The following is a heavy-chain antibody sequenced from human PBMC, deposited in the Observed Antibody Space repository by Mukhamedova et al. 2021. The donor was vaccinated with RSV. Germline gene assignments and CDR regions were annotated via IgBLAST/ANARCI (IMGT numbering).Heavy chain of an antibody. CDR3: ARFPPGRDYYYYYMDV. V-gene: IGHV4-34*01. CDR2: INHSGST. J-gene: IGHJ6*03. Sequence: GEINHSGSTNYNPSLKSRVTISVDTSKNQFSLKLNSVTASDTAVYYCARFPPGRDYYYYYMDVWGKGTTFTVS. D-gene: IGHD3-10*01.